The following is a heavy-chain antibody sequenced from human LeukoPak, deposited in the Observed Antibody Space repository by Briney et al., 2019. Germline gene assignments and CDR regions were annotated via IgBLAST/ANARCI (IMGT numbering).Heavy chain of an antibody. Sequence: GGSLRLSCAASGFTFSGYAMSWVRQAPGKGLEWVSAISGSGGSTYYADSVKGRFTISRDNPKNTLYLQMNSLRAEDTAVFYCAKERNPYSSSWYSLHYMDVWGKGTTVTVSS. CDR1: GFTFSGYA. J-gene: IGHJ6*03. D-gene: IGHD6-13*01. CDR2: ISGSGGST. V-gene: IGHV3-23*01. CDR3: AKERNPYSSSWYSLHYMDV.